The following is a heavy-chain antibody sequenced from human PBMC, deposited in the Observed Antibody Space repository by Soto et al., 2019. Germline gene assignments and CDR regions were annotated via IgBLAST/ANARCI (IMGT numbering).Heavy chain of an antibody. Sequence: LRLSFAASGFTCITYEINWVRQAPGKGLEWVSYMSNGGGSTQYADSVKGRFTISRDNAKNSLYLQMNSLRAEDTAIYYCAKKANSGPGSQYFDNWGQGTLVTVSS. CDR2: MSNGGGST. J-gene: IGHJ4*02. V-gene: IGHV3-48*03. CDR1: GFTCITYE. D-gene: IGHD3-10*01. CDR3: AKKANSGPGSQYFDN.